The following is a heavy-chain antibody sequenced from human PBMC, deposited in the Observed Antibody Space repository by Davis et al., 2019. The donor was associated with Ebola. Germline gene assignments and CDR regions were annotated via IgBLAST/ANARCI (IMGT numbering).Heavy chain of an antibody. Sequence: SETLSLTCAAYGGPFSNSYWSWIRQPPGKGLEWIGEINHSGSTNYNPSLKSRVTISVDTSKNQFSLKLSSVTAADTAVYYCARVRAIAVAGTGDYWGQGTLVTVSS. CDR3: ARVRAIAVAGTGDY. V-gene: IGHV4-34*01. CDR1: GGPFSNSY. CDR2: INHSGST. D-gene: IGHD6-19*01. J-gene: IGHJ4*02.